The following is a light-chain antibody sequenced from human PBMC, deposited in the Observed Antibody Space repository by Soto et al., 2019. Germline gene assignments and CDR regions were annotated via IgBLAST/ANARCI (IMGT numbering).Light chain of an antibody. CDR1: SDDIGGYDY. CDR2: EVT. J-gene: IGLJ1*01. V-gene: IGLV2-8*01. Sequence: QSALTQPPSASGSPGQSVTISCTGTSDDIGGYDYVSWYQQHPGKAPKLMIYEVTKRPLGVPDRFSGSKSGNTASLTVSGLQAEDEADYYCSSYAGSNNPYVFGTGTKVTVL. CDR3: SSYAGSNNPYV.